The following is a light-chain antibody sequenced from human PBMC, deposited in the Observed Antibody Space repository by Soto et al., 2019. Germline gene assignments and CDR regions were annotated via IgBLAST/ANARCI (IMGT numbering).Light chain of an antibody. CDR2: DAS. V-gene: IGKV3-15*01. CDR1: QSVSSN. Sequence: EVVMTQSPATLSVSPGERATLSCRASQSVSSNLAWYQQKPGQAPRLLVYDASTRATGVPARFSGSGSGTEFALTISSLQSEDFAVYYCQKYYGWPPWTFGQGTKVEVK. J-gene: IGKJ1*01. CDR3: QKYYGWPPWT.